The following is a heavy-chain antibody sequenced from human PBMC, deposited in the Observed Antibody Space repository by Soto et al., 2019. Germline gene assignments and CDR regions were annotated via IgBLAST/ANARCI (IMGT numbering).Heavy chain of an antibody. CDR3: ARQGELKSPLFNGFDT. D-gene: IGHD1-26*01. V-gene: IGHV4-30-4*07. CDR2: IYHSGNI. CDR1: SGGFC. Sequence: SGGFCGRRIMKKTGKGLEWIAFIYHSGNINYNPSLKSRVITSLDTSKNQVSLNLRSVTAADTAVYYCARQGELKSPLFNGFDTWGQRTLVTVPS. J-gene: IGHJ5*02.